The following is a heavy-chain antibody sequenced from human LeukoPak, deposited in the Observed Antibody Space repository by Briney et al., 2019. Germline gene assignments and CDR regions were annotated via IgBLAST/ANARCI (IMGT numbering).Heavy chain of an antibody. J-gene: IGHJ6*04. CDR1: GGTFSSYA. D-gene: IGHD3-10*01. Sequence: ASVKVSCRASGGTFSSYAISWVRQAPGQGLEWMRWINAGNGNTKYSQKFQGRVTITRDTSASTAYMELSSLRSEDTAVYYCARAKGYYYGSGSYLGMDVWGKGTTVTVSS. V-gene: IGHV1-3*01. CDR3: ARAKGYYYGSGSYLGMDV. CDR2: INAGNGNT.